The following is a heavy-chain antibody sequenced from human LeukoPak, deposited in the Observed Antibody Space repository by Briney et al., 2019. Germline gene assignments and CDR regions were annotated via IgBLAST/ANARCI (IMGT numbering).Heavy chain of an antibody. V-gene: IGHV3-23*01. Sequence: PGGSLRLSCAASGFTFSSYAMSWVRQAPGKGLEWVSAISGSGGSTYYADSVKGRFTISRDNAKNSLYLQMNSLRAEDTAVYYCARVSGAFDIWGQGTMVTVSS. CDR2: ISGSGGST. J-gene: IGHJ3*02. CDR1: GFTFSSYA. CDR3: ARVSGAFDI.